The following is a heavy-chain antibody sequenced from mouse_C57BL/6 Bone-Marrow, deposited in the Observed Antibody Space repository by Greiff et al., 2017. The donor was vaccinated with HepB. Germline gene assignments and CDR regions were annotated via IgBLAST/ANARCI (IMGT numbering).Heavy chain of an antibody. CDR2: IYPGGGYT. J-gene: IGHJ2*01. D-gene: IGHD6-1*01. V-gene: IGHV1-63*01. CDR1: GYTFTNYW. Sequence: VQLQESGAELVRPGTSVKMSCKASGYTFTNYWIGWAKQRPGHGLEWIGDIYPGGGYTNYNEKFKGKATLTADKSSSTAYMQFSSLTSEDSAIYYCARSPLFDYWGQGTTLTVSS. CDR3: ARSPLFDY.